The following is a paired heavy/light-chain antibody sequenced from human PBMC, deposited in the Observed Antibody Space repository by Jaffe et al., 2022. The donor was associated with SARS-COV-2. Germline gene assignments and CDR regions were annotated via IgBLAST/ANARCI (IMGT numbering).Light chain of an antibody. V-gene: IGKV3-11*01. CDR2: DAS. CDR1: QSIGFF. Sequence: IVLTQSPATLSLSPGERATLSCRASQSIGFFLTWFQQRPGQAPRPLIHDASNRATGVPVRFSGSGSGTDFTLTISSLEPEDFATYYCQQRFSWPLSFGGGTKLEIK. CDR3: QQRFSWPLS. J-gene: IGKJ4*01.
Heavy chain of an antibody. Sequence: EVELVESGGGLVQPGGSLRLSCAASGFTFRSYDMSWVRQAPGKGLEWVAAIEFGGEATYYADSVKGRFTITRDNYKDVVYLQMNSLRGEDSATYYCAKHKVRDYDYWGQGTVVTVSS. D-gene: IGHD4-17*01. J-gene: IGHJ4*02. V-gene: IGHV3-23*04. CDR3: AKHKVRDYDY. CDR2: IEFGGEAT. CDR1: GFTFRSYD.